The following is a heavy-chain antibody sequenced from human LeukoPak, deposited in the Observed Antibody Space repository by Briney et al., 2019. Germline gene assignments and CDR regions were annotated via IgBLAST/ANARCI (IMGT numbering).Heavy chain of an antibody. J-gene: IGHJ4*02. V-gene: IGHV4-4*09. CDR3: ARDGRYYDSSGYYFGYYFDY. CDR1: GGSLSSYY. Sequence: SETLSLTCTVSGGSLSSYYWSWIRQPPGKGLEWIGYIYTSGCTNYNPSLKSRVTISVDTSKNQFSLKLSSVTAADTAVYYCARDGRYYDSSGYYFGYYFDYWGQGTLVTVSS. CDR2: IYTSGCT. D-gene: IGHD3-22*01.